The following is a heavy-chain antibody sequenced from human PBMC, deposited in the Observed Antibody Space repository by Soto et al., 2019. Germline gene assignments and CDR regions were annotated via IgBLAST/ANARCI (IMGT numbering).Heavy chain of an antibody. CDR1: AGSISSYY. CDR3: ASFDSSGYVGGFDH. J-gene: IGHJ4*02. Sequence: PETLSLTCTVSAGSISSYYWSWIRQPPEKGLEWIGYIYYNGGTNYNPSLKSRVTISVDTSKNVYSLKMTSVPAAVTVVYYCASFDSSGYVGGFDHWGQGVLVTVSS. CDR2: IYYNGGT. D-gene: IGHD6-19*01. V-gene: IGHV4-59*08.